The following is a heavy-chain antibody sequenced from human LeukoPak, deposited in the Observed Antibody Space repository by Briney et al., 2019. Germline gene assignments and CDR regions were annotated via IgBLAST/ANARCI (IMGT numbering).Heavy chain of an antibody. J-gene: IGHJ4*02. CDR1: GFTFNNYE. CDR3: ARVKYCTKGICYTRYYFEY. Sequence: GGSLRLSCAASGFTFNNYEMNWDRQAPGKGLEWVSYIGTGGSTIYYADSVKGRFTISRDNAENSLYLQMNSLRAEDTAVYYCARVKYCTKGICYTRYYFEYWGQGALIADSS. CDR2: IGTGGSTI. D-gene: IGHD2-8*01. V-gene: IGHV3-48*03.